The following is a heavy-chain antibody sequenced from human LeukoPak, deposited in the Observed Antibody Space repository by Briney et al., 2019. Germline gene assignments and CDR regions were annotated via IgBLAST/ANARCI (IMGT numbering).Heavy chain of an antibody. D-gene: IGHD2-2*02. CDR3: ARGSPLLPIHYYYYYGMDV. CDR2: IYYSGST. V-gene: IGHV4-59*12. CDR1: GGSISNYY. Sequence: SETLSLTCTVSGGSISNYYWSWIRQPPGKGLEWIGYIYYSGSTNYNPSLKSRVTISVDTSKNQFSLKLSSVTAADTAVYYCARGSPLLPIHYYYYYGMDVWGQGTTVTVSS. J-gene: IGHJ6*02.